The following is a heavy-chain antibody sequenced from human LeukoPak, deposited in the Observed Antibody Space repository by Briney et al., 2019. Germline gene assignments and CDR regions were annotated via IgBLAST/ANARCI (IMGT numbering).Heavy chain of an antibody. Sequence: GGSLRLSCAASGFTFSSYGMHWVRQAPGKGLEWVAFIRYDGSNKYYADSVKGRFTISRDNSKNTLYLQMNSLRAEDTAVYYCARDPSFRPGYFDYWGQGTLVTVSS. V-gene: IGHV3-30*02. CDR2: IRYDGSNK. J-gene: IGHJ4*02. CDR3: ARDPSFRPGYFDY. CDR1: GFTFSSYG.